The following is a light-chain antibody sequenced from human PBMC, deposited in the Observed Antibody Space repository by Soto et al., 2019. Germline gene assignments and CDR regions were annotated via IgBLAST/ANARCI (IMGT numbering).Light chain of an antibody. CDR2: DES. V-gene: IGKV3-11*01. J-gene: IGKJ5*01. CDR3: QXRSNWPPA. Sequence: EIVLTQSPATLSLSPGDSATLSCRASQSLSSYLAWYQQKTGQAPRLLIYDESNRATGIPDRLSGSGSGTDLNLTISRLEPEDFAVYYCQXRSNWPPACGQGTRLEIK. CDR1: QSLSSY.